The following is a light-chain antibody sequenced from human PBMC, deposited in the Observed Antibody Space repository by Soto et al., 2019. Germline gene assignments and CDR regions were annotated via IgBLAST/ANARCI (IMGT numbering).Light chain of an antibody. CDR3: QLGKT. Sequence: EIVMTQSPATLSVSPGERATLSCRASQSVSSNLAWYQQKPGQAPRLLIYGASTRATGIPARFSGSGSGTESTRIISSLQSEDFAVYYCQLGKTFGQGTKVEIK. CDR1: QSVSSN. V-gene: IGKV3-15*01. CDR2: GAS. J-gene: IGKJ1*01.